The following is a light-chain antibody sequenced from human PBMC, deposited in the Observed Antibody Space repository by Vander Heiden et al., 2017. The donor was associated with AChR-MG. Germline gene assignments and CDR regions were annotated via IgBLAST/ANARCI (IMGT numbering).Light chain of an antibody. J-gene: IGLJ2*01. CDR1: SSNIGRNT. V-gene: IGLV1-44*01. Sequence: QSVLTHPPSTSGTPGQRVTISCSGSSSNIGRNTVNWYQQFPGTAPKLLMYDNDQRPSGVPDRFSASKSGTSASLAISGLQSEDEAVYHCAAWDDSLNGVVFGGGTTLTVL. CDR2: DND. CDR3: AAWDDSLNGVV.